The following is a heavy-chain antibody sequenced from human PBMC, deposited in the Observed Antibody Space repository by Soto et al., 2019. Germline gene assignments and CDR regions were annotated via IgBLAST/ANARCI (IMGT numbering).Heavy chain of an antibody. CDR3: VGGGYDSSRAVDL. CDR1: GGSISSYY. V-gene: IGHV4-59*01. J-gene: IGHJ4*02. CDR2: IYYSGSTT. D-gene: IGHD5-12*01. Sequence: QVQLQESGPGLVKPSETLSLTCTVSGGSISSYYWSWIRQPPGKGLEWIGYIYYSGSTTNYNPSLKRRVTISLDTSKNQFSLKLSSVTAADTAVYYCVGGGYDSSRAVDLWGQGTLVTVSS.